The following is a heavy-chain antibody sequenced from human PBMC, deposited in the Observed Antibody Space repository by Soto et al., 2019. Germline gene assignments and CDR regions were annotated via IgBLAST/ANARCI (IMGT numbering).Heavy chain of an antibody. CDR3: ATQSGPFTWLH. Sequence: SETLSLTCTVSGGTISNYYWSWIRQPPGKGLEWIGYISHSGSANYNPSLKSRVIMSLDKSKNQFSLNLTSVTAADTAVYYCATQSGPFTWLHWGQGTLVTVSS. J-gene: IGHJ4*02. CDR1: GGTISNYY. V-gene: IGHV4-59*12. CDR2: ISHSGSA. D-gene: IGHD3-3*01.